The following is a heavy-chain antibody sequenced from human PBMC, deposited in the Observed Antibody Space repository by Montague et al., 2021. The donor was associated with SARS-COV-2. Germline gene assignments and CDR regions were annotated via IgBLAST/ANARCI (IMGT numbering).Heavy chain of an antibody. CDR1: GFTFSSYW. V-gene: IGHV3-7*03. Sequence: SLRLSYAASGFTFSSYWMSWVRQAPGKGLEWVANIKQDGSEKYYVDSVKGRFTISRDNAKNSLYLQMNSLRAEDTAVYYCARDLGAVVVAAIKYYYYGMDVWGQGTTVTVSS. CDR3: ARDLGAVVVAAIKYYYYGMDV. J-gene: IGHJ6*02. CDR2: IKQDGSEK. D-gene: IGHD2-15*01.